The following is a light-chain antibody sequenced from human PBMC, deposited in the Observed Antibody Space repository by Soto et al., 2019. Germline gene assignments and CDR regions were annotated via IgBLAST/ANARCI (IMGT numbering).Light chain of an antibody. Sequence: QSVLTQPASVSGSPGQSITISCTGTSSDVGAYNYVSWCQQHPGKAPKLIIFEVSNRPSGVSNRFSGSKSGNTASLTISGLQAEDEADYYCNSYTTSSTYVFGTGTKVTVL. V-gene: IGLV2-14*01. CDR1: SSDVGAYNY. J-gene: IGLJ1*01. CDR2: EVS. CDR3: NSYTTSSTYV.